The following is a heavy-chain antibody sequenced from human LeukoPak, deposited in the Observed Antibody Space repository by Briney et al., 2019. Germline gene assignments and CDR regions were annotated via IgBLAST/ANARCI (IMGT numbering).Heavy chain of an antibody. CDR1: GFSFSSFE. CDR2: ISSSGSTT. CDR3: ASHPRYDIYGMDV. D-gene: IGHD3-9*01. V-gene: IGHV3-48*03. Sequence: GGSLRLSCAASGFSFSSFEMNWVRQAPGKGLEWISYISSSGSTTYYADSVKGRFTISRDNAKNSLYVQMNSLRDEDTAVYYCASHPRYDIYGMDVWGQGTTVTVSS. J-gene: IGHJ6*02.